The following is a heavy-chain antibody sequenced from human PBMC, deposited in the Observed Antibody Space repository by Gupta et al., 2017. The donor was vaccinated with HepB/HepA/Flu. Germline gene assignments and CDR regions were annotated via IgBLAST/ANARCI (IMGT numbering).Heavy chain of an antibody. D-gene: IGHD6-6*01. CDR3: AKPPIAARPSDAFDI. J-gene: IGHJ3*02. V-gene: IGHV3-43*02. CDR2: ISGDGGST. Sequence: EVQLVESGGGVVQPGGSLRLSCAASGFTFDDYAMHWVRQAPGKGLEWVSLISGDGGSTYYADSVKGRFTISRDNSKNSLYLQMNSLRPEDTALYYCAKPPIAARPSDAFDIWGQGTMVTVSS. CDR1: GFTFDDYA.